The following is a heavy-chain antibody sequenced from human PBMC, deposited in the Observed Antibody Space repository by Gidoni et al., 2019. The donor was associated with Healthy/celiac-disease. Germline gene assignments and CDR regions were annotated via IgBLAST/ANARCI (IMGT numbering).Heavy chain of an antibody. D-gene: IGHD6-19*01. V-gene: IGHV3-9*01. Sequence: EVQLVESGGGLVQPGRSLRLCCAASGFTFDDYAMHWVRQAPGKGLEWVSGISWNSGSIGYADSVKGRFTISRDNAKNSLYLQMNSLRAEDTALYYCAKDIRAGYSSGWYYFDYWGQGTLVTVSS. CDR1: GFTFDDYA. J-gene: IGHJ4*02. CDR2: ISWNSGSI. CDR3: AKDIRAGYSSGWYYFDY.